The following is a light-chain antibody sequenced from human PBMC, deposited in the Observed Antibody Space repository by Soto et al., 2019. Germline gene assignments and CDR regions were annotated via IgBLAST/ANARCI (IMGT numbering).Light chain of an antibody. Sequence: EIVLTQSPGTLSLSPGERATLSCRASLSVTSSYLGWYQQKPGQAPRLLIYGASSRAAGIPDRFSGSGSGTDFTLTISRLEPEDFAVYYCQQYGSPWAFGGGTKVEIK. CDR3: QQYGSPWA. CDR1: LSVTSSY. CDR2: GAS. J-gene: IGKJ4*01. V-gene: IGKV3-20*01.